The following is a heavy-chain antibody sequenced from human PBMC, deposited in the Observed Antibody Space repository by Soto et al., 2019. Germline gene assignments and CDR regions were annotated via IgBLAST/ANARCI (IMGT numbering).Heavy chain of an antibody. CDR2: IIPIFGTA. J-gene: IGHJ6*02. CDR3: ARDLGGPNYYGSGSYFYYYGMDV. V-gene: IGHV1-69*06. Sequence: KVSCKASGGTFGSYAISWVRQAPGQGLEWMGGIIPIFGTANYAQKFQGRVTITADKSTSTAYMELSSLRSEDTAVYYCARDLGGPNYYGSGSYFYYYGMDVWGQGTTVTVSS. D-gene: IGHD3-10*01. CDR1: GGTFGSYA.